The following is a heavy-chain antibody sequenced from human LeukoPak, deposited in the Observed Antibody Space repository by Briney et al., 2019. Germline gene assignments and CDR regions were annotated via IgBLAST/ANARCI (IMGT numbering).Heavy chain of an antibody. D-gene: IGHD2-21*02. CDR3: ARQGGLVTRSPYYYGMDV. Sequence: SETLSLTCTVSGGSISSYYWSWIRQPPGKGLGWIGYIYYSGSTNYNPSLKSRVTISVDTSKNQFSLKLSSVTAADTAVYYCARQGGLVTRSPYYYGMDVWGQGTTVTVSS. CDR1: GGSISSYY. V-gene: IGHV4-59*08. J-gene: IGHJ6*02. CDR2: IYYSGST.